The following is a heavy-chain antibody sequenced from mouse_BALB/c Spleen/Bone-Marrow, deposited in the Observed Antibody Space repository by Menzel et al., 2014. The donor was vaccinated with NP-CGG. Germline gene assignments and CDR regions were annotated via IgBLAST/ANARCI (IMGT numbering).Heavy chain of an antibody. Sequence: QVQLKQSGAELVKPGASFKLSCKASGYTFTSYYMYWVKQRPGQGLEWIGEINPSNGGTNFNEKFKSKATLTVDKSSSTAYMQLSSLTSEDSAVYYCTREGDSPFAYWGQGTLVTVSA. V-gene: IGHV1S81*02. CDR2: INPSNGGT. J-gene: IGHJ3*01. CDR3: TREGDSPFAY. D-gene: IGHD2-13*01. CDR1: GYTFTSYY.